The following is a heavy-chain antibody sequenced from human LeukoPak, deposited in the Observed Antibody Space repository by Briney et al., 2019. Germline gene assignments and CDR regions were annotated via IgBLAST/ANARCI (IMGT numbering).Heavy chain of an antibody. D-gene: IGHD2-2*02. CDR1: GYTFTSYG. V-gene: IGHV1-18*01. CDR2: ICAYNGNT. CDR3: ARVVWYCSSTSCYTFDY. J-gene: IGHJ4*02. Sequence: ASVKVSCKASGYTFTSYGISWVRQAPGQGLEWMGWICAYNGNTNYTQKLQGRVTMTTDTSTSTAYMELRSLRSDDTAVYYCARVVWYCSSTSCYTFDYWGQGTLVTVSS.